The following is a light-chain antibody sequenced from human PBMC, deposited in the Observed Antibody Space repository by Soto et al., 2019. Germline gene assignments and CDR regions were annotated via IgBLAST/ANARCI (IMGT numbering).Light chain of an antibody. CDR1: QSVHSH. CDR3: QQYDNWPPVT. Sequence: EIVMTQSPAILSVSPGERVTLSCRASQSVHSHFSWYQQKPGQAPRLLIYGASTRVSGVPVRFSGSGSGTEFTLTISSLQSEDFAVYFCQQYDNWPPVTFGQGTQVEIK. J-gene: IGKJ1*01. CDR2: GAS. V-gene: IGKV3-15*01.